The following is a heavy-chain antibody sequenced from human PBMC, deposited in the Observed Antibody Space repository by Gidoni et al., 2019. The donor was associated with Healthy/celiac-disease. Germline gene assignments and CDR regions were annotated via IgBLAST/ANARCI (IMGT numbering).Heavy chain of an antibody. D-gene: IGHD6-13*01. V-gene: IGHV3-64D*06. CDR3: VKQFLGIAAGGYFQH. Sequence: EVQLVESGGGLVQPGGSLRLSCSASGFTFSSYAMHWVRQAPGKGLEYVSALSSNGGSTYYADSVKGRFTISRDNSKNTLYLQMSSLRAEDTAVYYCVKQFLGIAAGGYFQHWGQGTLVTVSS. J-gene: IGHJ1*01. CDR2: LSSNGGST. CDR1: GFTFSSYA.